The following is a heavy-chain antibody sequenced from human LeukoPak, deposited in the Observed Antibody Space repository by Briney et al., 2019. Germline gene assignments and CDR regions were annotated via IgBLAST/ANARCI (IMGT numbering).Heavy chain of an antibody. CDR2: INHSGST. J-gene: IGHJ4*02. CDR3: ARGSEVYYYGSGSYWYFDY. D-gene: IGHD3-10*01. V-gene: IGHV4-34*01. CDR1: GGSFSGYY. Sequence: PSETLSLTCAVYGGSFSGYYWSWIRQPPGKGLEWIGEINHSGSTNYNPSLKSRVTISVDTSKNQFSLKLSSVTAADTAVYYCARGSEVYYYGSGSYWYFDYWGQGTLVTVSS.